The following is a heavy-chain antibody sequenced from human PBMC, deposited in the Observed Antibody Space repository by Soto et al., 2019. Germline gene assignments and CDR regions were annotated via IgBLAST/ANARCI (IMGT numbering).Heavy chain of an antibody. V-gene: IGHV4-34*01. D-gene: IGHD5-18*01. CDR3: ARGLGKIQLWLRVYYYYYGMDV. J-gene: IGHJ6*02. Sequence: SETLSLTCTVSGGSISYEYYHWSWIRQPPGKGLEWIGEINHSGSTNYNPSLKSRVTISVDTSKNQFSLKLSSVTAADTAVYYCARGLGKIQLWLRVYYYYYGMDVWGQGTTVTVSS. CDR2: INHSGST. CDR1: GGSISYEYYH.